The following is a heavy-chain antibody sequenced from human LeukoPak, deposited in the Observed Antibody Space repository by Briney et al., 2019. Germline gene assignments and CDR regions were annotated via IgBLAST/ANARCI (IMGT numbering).Heavy chain of an antibody. D-gene: IGHD6-6*01. Sequence: GGPLRLSCAASGFTFSSYSMNWVRQAPGKGLEWVSSISSSSSYIYYADSVKGRFTISRDNAKNSLYLQMNSLRAEDTAVYYCARDLSSTKDYWGQGTLVTVSS. CDR2: ISSSSSYI. CDR3: ARDLSSTKDY. V-gene: IGHV3-21*01. CDR1: GFTFSSYS. J-gene: IGHJ4*02.